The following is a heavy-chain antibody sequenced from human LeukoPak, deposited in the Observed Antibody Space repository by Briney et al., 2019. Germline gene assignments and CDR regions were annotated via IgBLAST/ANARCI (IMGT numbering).Heavy chain of an antibody. CDR2: IYHSGST. CDR1: GYSISSGFY. J-gene: IGHJ4*02. D-gene: IGHD1-1*01. Sequence: SETLSLTCTVSGYSISSGFYWGWIRQPPGQGLEWIGSIYHSGSTHYKSSLKSRVTITVDTSKNQLSLKLSSVTAADTAVYYCARGVGLAQGGTFDYWGQGTLVTVSS. V-gene: IGHV4-38-2*02. CDR3: ARGVGLAQGGTFDY.